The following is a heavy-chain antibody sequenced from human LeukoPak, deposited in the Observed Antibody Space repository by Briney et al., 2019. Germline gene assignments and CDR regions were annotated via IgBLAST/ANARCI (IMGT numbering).Heavy chain of an antibody. D-gene: IGHD6-19*01. Sequence: GGCLRLSCAACGFTFNHYAMSWVRQAPGNGLEWLSGINHLGHTFYAVTVKGRFTISRYNSQITLFRQMNSLRADDTTEYFCARDHGSQDSGAWYVFDYWGRGVIVTVSS. CDR2: INHLGHT. J-gene: IGHJ4*02. V-gene: IGHV3-23*01. CDR1: GFTFNHYA. CDR3: ARDHGSQDSGAWYVFDY.